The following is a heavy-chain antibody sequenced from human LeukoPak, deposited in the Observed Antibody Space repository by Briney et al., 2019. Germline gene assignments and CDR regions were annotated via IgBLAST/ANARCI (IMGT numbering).Heavy chain of an antibody. J-gene: IGHJ4*02. CDR3: AKGASGYDILTGTILDY. CDR2: ISWNSGSI. V-gene: IGHV3-9*01. D-gene: IGHD3-9*01. Sequence: GGSLRLSCAASGFTFSNYSMNWVRQAPGKGLEWVSGISWNSGSIGYADSVKGRFTISRDNAKNSLYLQMNSLRAEDTALYYCAKGASGYDILTGTILDYWGQGTLVTVSS. CDR1: GFTFSNYS.